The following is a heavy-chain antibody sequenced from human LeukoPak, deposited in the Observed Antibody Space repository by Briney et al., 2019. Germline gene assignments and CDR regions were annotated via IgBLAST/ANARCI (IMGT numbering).Heavy chain of an antibody. CDR2: ISSSGSTI. CDR3: ARDSYPAYDFWSGYYWLDY. J-gene: IGHJ4*02. D-gene: IGHD3-3*01. Sequence: GGSLRLSCAASGFTFSSYEMNWVRQAPGKGLEWVSYISSSGSTIYYADSVKGRFTISRDNAKNSLYQQMNSLRAEDTAVYYCARDSYPAYDFWSGYYWLDYWGQGTLVTVSS. V-gene: IGHV3-48*03. CDR1: GFTFSSYE.